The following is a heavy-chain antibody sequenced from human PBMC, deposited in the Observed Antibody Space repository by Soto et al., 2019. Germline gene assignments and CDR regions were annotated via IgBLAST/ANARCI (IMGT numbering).Heavy chain of an antibody. D-gene: IGHD1-26*01. CDR1: GGSIRSGGHY. J-gene: IGHJ4*02. CDR2: IYYSGRT. CDR3: VVGLEAVGARQLDS. V-gene: IGHV4-31*03. Sequence: QLQLQESGPGLVKPSQTLSLTCSVSGGSIRSGGHYWSWIRQLPGQGLEWLGYIYYSGRTYYSPSLQSRLTMSVDTSENPFSLRLTSVTAADPAVSYCVVGLEAVGARQLDSWGQGILVSVSS.